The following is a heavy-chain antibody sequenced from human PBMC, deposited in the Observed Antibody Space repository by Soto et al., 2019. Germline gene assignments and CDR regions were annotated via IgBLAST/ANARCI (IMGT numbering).Heavy chain of an antibody. CDR3: ATAPGPY. Sequence: SETLSLTCAVSGGSISSGGYSWSWIRQPPGKGLEWIGYIYHSGSTYYNPSLKGRVTISVDRSKNQFSLKLSSVTAADTAVYYCATAPGPYWGQGALVTVS. J-gene: IGHJ4*02. V-gene: IGHV4-30-2*01. CDR2: IYHSGST. CDR1: GGSISSGGYS.